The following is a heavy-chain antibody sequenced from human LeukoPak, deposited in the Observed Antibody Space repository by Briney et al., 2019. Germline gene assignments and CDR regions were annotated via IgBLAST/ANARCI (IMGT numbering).Heavy chain of an antibody. CDR3: ARVGPIAAAGSFDY. D-gene: IGHD6-13*01. V-gene: IGHV4-34*01. CDR1: GGSFSGYY. CDR2: INHSGST. Sequence: PETLSLTCAVYGGSFSGYYWSWIRQPPGKGLEWIGEINHSGSTNYNPSLKSRVTISVDTSKNQFSLKLSSVTAADTAVYYCARVGPIAAAGSFDYWGQGTLVTVSS. J-gene: IGHJ4*02.